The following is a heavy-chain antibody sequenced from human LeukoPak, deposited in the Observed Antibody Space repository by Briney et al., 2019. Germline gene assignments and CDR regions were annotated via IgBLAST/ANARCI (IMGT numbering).Heavy chain of an antibody. J-gene: IGHJ3*01. CDR3: ARIRKDLLTYRDGFDL. CDR1: GGSISSYY. V-gene: IGHV4-59*01. CDR2: TDNSGSA. D-gene: IGHD3-9*01. Sequence: SETLSLTCTVSGGSISSYYWSWIRQAPVKGLEWIGYTDNSGSANYNPSLKSRVTISVDTSKNQFSLKLSSVTAADTAIYYCARIRKDLLTYRDGFDLWGQGTMVTVSS.